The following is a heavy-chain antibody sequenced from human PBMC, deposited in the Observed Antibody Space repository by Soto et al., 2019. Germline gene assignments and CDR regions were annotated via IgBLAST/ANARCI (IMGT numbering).Heavy chain of an antibody. Sequence: LSLTCTVSGGSINSYFWSWIRQSPGKGLEWIGHIYYGGSTSYSPSLKSRVSISVDTSKNQFSLEVHSVTAADTAVYYCATRVGVTGRYYLDHWGQGTLVTVSS. D-gene: IGHD1-26*01. CDR1: GGSINSYF. J-gene: IGHJ4*02. CDR2: IYYGGST. V-gene: IGHV4-59*01. CDR3: ATRVGVTGRYYLDH.